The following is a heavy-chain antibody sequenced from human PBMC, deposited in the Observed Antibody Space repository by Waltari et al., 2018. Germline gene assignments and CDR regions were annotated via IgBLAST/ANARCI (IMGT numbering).Heavy chain of an antibody. Sequence: QVQLVQSGAEVKKPGASVKVSCKASGYTFTSYAMHWVRQAPGQRLEWMGWINACNGNTKYSQKFQGRVTITRDTSESTAYMELSSLRSEDTAVYYCARGAFDYWGQGTLVTVSS. V-gene: IGHV1-3*01. D-gene: IGHD3-16*01. J-gene: IGHJ4*02. CDR1: GYTFTSYA. CDR3: ARGAFDY. CDR2: INACNGNT.